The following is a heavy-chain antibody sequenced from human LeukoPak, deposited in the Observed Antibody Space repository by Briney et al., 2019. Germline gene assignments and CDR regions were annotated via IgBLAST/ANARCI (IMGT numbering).Heavy chain of an antibody. CDR3: AKQLGYCSDGSCYFPY. V-gene: IGHV3-23*01. D-gene: IGHD2-15*01. Sequence: GGSLRLSCVGSGFMFSNYWMSWVRQAPGKGLEWVSAISNNGGYTYYADSVQGRFTISRDNSKSTLCLQMNSLRAEDTAVYYCAKQLGYCSDGSCYFPYWGQGTLVTVSS. J-gene: IGHJ4*02. CDR1: GFMFSNYW. CDR2: ISNNGGYT.